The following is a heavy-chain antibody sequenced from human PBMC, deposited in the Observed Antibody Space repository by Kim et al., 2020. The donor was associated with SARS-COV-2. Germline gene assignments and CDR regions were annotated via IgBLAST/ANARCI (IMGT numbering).Heavy chain of an antibody. CDR1: GYTFTTYY. Sequence: ASVKVSCKTSGYTFTTYYMHWVRQAPGQGLEWMGIVNPSGGSTIYAQKFQGRLTMTRDTSTSTVYMELISLRSEDTAVYYCARSGSSKEFDYWGQGTLVT. CDR3: ARSGSSKEFDY. D-gene: IGHD6-13*01. CDR2: VNPSGGST. V-gene: IGHV1-46*01. J-gene: IGHJ4*02.